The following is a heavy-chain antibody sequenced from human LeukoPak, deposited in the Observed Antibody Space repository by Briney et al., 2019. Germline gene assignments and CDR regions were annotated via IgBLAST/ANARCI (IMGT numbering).Heavy chain of an antibody. V-gene: IGHV3-15*01. D-gene: IGHD2-2*01. CDR1: GFTFSSYS. Sequence: PGGSLRLSCAASGFTFSSYSMNWVRQAPGKGLEWVGRIKSKSYGGTTDYGAPVKGRFTISRDDSENTLYLQMNSLRAEDTAVYYCAKVECSSTSCFYYYYYGMDVWGQGTTVTVSS. CDR2: IKSKSYGGTT. CDR3: AKVECSSTSCFYYYYYGMDV. J-gene: IGHJ6*02.